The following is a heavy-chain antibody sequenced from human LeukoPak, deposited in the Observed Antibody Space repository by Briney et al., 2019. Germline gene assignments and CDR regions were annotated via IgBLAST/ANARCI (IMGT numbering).Heavy chain of an antibody. CDR3: ARGGILVYYYYGMDV. V-gene: IGHV3-23*01. Sequence: PGASLRLSCAASGFTFSSYAMSWVRQAPGKGLEWVSAISGSGGSTYYADSVKGRFTISRDNSKNTLYLQMNSLRAEDTAVYYCARGGILVYYYYGMDVWGKGTTVTVSS. J-gene: IGHJ6*04. CDR1: GFTFSSYA. D-gene: IGHD1-14*01. CDR2: ISGSGGST.